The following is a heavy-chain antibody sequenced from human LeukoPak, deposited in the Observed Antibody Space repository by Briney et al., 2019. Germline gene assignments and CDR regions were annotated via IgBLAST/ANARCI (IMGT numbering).Heavy chain of an antibody. V-gene: IGHV3-74*01. CDR1: GFTFSSYW. D-gene: IGHD2-2*01. J-gene: IGHJ4*02. CDR2: IYSDGNTT. Sequence: PGGSLRLSCAASGFTFSSYWMHWVRQAPGKGLVWVSRIYSDGNTTNYADSVKGRFTISRDIAKNTLYLQMNSLRAEDTAVYYCARDQGSTSRGIDYWGQGTLVTVSS. CDR3: ARDQGSTSRGIDY.